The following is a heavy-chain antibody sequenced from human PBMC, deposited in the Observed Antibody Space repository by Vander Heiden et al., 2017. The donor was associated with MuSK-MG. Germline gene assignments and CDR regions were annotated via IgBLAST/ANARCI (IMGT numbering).Heavy chain of an antibody. J-gene: IGHJ6*02. Sequence: EVQLLESGGGLVQPGGSLRLSCAASGFTFSIYAMSWVRQAPGKGLEWVSAISGSGGSTYYADSVKGRFTISRDNSKNTLYLQMNSLRAEDTAVYYCAKGPSGSTLYYYYGMDVWGQGTTVTVSS. CDR2: ISGSGGST. CDR3: AKGPSGSTLYYYYGMDV. D-gene: IGHD1-1*01. V-gene: IGHV3-23*01. CDR1: GFTFSIYA.